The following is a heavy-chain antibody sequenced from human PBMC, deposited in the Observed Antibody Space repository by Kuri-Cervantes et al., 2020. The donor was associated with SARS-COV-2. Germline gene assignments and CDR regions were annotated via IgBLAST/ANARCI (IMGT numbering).Heavy chain of an antibody. CDR3: ARVGPSSSKNYFDY. J-gene: IGHJ4*02. CDR2: INHSGST. D-gene: IGHD6-13*01. V-gene: IGHV4-4*02. CDR1: GGSISSSNW. Sequence: GSLRLSCAVSGGSISSSNWWSWVRQPPGKGLEWIGEINHSGSTNYNPSLKSRVTISVDTSKNQFSLKLSSVTAADTAVYYCARVGPSSSKNYFDYWGQGTLVTVSS.